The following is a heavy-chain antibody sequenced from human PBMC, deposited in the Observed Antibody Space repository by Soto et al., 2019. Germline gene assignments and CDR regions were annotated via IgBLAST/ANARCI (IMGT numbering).Heavy chain of an antibody. CDR3: ARDEGGWFDP. V-gene: IGHV4-30-2*01. CDR2: IYHSGST. J-gene: IGHJ5*02. CDR1: GGSISRGGYS. Sequence: QLQLQESGSGLVKPSQTLSLTCAVSGGSISRGGYSWSWIRQPPGKGLEWIGYIYHSGSTYYNPSLKXXVXIXXDRSKNQFSLKLSSVTAADTAVYYCARDEGGWFDPWGQGTLVTVSS.